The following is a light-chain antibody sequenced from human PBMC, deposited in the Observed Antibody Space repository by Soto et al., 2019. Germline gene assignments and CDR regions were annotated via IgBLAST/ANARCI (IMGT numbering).Light chain of an antibody. CDR2: GNS. J-gene: IGLJ2*01. V-gene: IGLV1-40*01. CDR1: SSNIGAGYD. Sequence: LTQPPSVSGAPGQRVTISCTGSSSNIGAGYDVHWYQQLPGTAPKLLIYGNSNRPSGVPDRFSGSKSGTSASLAITGLQAEDEADYYCQSYDSSLRVVFGGGTKLTVL. CDR3: QSYDSSLRVV.